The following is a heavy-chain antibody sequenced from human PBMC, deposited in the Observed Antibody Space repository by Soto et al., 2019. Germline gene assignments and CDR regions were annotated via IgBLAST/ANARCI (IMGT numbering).Heavy chain of an antibody. Sequence: QVQLQESGPGLVKPSETLSLTCTVSGGSISSYYWSWMRQPPGKGLEWIGYIYYSGSTNYNPSLKSRVTISVDTSMNQFSLKLSSVTAADTAVYYCAAHCSSTSCYTPFYYGMDVWGQGTTVTVSS. V-gene: IGHV4-59*01. D-gene: IGHD2-2*02. CDR1: GGSISSYY. CDR2: IYYSGST. J-gene: IGHJ6*02. CDR3: AAHCSSTSCYTPFYYGMDV.